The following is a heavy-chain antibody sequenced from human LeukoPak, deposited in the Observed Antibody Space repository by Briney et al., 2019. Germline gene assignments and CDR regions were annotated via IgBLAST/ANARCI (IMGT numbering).Heavy chain of an antibody. CDR1: NYPITSDYY. CDR3: GRAGFGTAYNRFYYYMDV. D-gene: IGHD3-16*01. J-gene: IGHJ6*03. Sequence: ASETLSLTCAVSNYPITSDYYWVWIRQPPGQGLEWIGQIFHSGIAHYNPSLKSRVTMSVDTSRSQLSVNLNSVTAADTAVYYCGRAGFGTAYNRFYYYMDVWGKGTTVTVSS. CDR2: IFHSGIA. V-gene: IGHV4-38-2*01.